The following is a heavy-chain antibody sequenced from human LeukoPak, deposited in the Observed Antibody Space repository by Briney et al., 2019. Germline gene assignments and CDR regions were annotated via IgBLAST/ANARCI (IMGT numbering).Heavy chain of an antibody. CDR3: ARDRGRGYDLNELDY. D-gene: IGHD5-12*01. CDR1: GGSISSYY. Sequence: PSETLSLTCTVSGGSISSYYWSWIRQPPGKGLEWIGYIYYSGSTNYNPSLKSRVTISVDASKNQFSLKLTSVTAADTAVHYCARDRGRGYDLNELDYWGQGTLVTVSS. V-gene: IGHV4-59*01. J-gene: IGHJ4*02. CDR2: IYYSGST.